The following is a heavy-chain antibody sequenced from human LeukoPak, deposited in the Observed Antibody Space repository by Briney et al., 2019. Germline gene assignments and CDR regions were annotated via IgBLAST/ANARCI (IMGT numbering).Heavy chain of an antibody. CDR3: ARDRGLGGSVVGRIYYFDY. V-gene: IGHV3-33*01. Sequence: PGGSLRLSCAASGFTFSSYGMHWVRQAPGKGLEWVAVIWYDGSNKYYADSVKGRFTISRDNSKNTLYLQMNSLRAEDTAVYYCARDRGLGGSVVGRIYYFDYWGQGTLVTVSS. CDR1: GFTFSSYG. J-gene: IGHJ4*02. D-gene: IGHD1-26*01. CDR2: IWYDGSNK.